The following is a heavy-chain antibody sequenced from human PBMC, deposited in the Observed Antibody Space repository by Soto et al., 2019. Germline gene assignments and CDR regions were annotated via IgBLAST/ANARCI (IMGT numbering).Heavy chain of an antibody. Sequence: SETLSLTCTVYGGSISSYYWSWIRQPPGKGLEWIGYIYYSGSTNYNPSLKSRVTISVDTSKNQFSLKLSSVTAADTAVYYCATRGYSYGYDLDYWGQGTLVTVSS. CDR2: IYYSGST. CDR3: ATRGYSYGYDLDY. D-gene: IGHD5-18*01. J-gene: IGHJ4*02. CDR1: GGSISSYY. V-gene: IGHV4-59*01.